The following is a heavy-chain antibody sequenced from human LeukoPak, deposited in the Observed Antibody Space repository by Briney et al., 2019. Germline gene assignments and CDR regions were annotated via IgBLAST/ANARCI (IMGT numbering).Heavy chain of an antibody. J-gene: IGHJ3*02. Sequence: GGSLRLSCAASGFTFDDYAMHWVRQAPGKGLEWVSGISWNSGSIGYADSVKGRFTISRDNAKNSLYLQMNSLRAEDTAVYYCAREIGWRCSSTSCYESVAFDIWGQGTMVTVSS. V-gene: IGHV3-9*01. CDR1: GFTFDDYA. CDR3: AREIGWRCSSTSCYESVAFDI. D-gene: IGHD2-2*01. CDR2: ISWNSGSI.